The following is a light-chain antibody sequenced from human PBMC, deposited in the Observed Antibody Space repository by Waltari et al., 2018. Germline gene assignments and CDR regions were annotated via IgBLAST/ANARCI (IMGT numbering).Light chain of an antibody. V-gene: IGLV2-11*01. J-gene: IGLJ3*02. Sequence: QSALTQPRSVSGSPGQSVTISCTGTSSDVGRFNYVSWYQQHPGKVPKLMIYDVTKRPSGFPDRFSGSKSGNTASLTISGLQAEDEADYYCCSYTGSDIVEVFGGGTKLTVL. CDR1: SSDVGRFNY. CDR2: DVT. CDR3: CSYTGSDIVEV.